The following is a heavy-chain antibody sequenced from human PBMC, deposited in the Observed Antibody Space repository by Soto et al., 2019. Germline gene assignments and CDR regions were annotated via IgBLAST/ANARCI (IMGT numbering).Heavy chain of an antibody. CDR1: GGSFSGYY. CDR2: INHSGST. Sequence: QVQLQQWGAGLLKPSETLSLTCAVYGGSFSGYYWSWIRQPPGKGLEWIGEINHSGSTNYNPSLKIRVTISVDTSKNQFSLKLSSVTAADTAVYYCARTRRGGGNWFDPWGQGTLVTVSS. J-gene: IGHJ5*02. V-gene: IGHV4-34*01. D-gene: IGHD2-15*01. CDR3: ARTRRGGGNWFDP.